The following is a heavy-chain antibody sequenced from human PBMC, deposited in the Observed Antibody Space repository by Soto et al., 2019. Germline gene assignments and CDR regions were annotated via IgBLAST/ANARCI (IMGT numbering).Heavy chain of an antibody. CDR3: TGEVASGY. Sequence: QVQLVESGGGVVQPGRSLRLSCAVSGFTVSTFGMHWVRQAPGKGLEWVAVISRDGNTKFYADSVKGRFTISRDNSRKTLFLEMNSLRGDDMVVYYCTGEVASGYWGQGTRVTFPS. D-gene: IGHD7-27*01. V-gene: IGHV3-30*03. CDR1: GFTVSTFG. CDR2: ISRDGNTK. J-gene: IGHJ4*02.